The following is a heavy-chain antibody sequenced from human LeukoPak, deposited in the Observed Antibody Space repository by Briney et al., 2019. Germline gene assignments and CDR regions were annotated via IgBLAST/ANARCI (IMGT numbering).Heavy chain of an antibody. J-gene: IGHJ4*02. D-gene: IGHD3-22*01. CDR2: ISSSSSYI. Sequence: GGSLRLSCAASGFTFSSYSMNWVRQAPGKGLEWVSSISSSSSYIYYADSVKGRFTISRDNAKNSLYLQMNSLRAEDTAVYYCASNNYHDSSGYLDYWGQGTLVTVSS. V-gene: IGHV3-21*01. CDR1: GFTFSSYS. CDR3: ASNNYHDSSGYLDY.